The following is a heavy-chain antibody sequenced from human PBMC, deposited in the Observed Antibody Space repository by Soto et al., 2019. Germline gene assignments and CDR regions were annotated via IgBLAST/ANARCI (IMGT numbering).Heavy chain of an antibody. J-gene: IGHJ3*02. CDR3: VRDRTTPTLFDI. D-gene: IGHD4-17*01. V-gene: IGHV4-61*05. CDR2: IYYTGNT. Sequence: PSETLSLTCTVSGGSMSSSHYWIWIRQSPGKGLEWIGYIYYTGNTNYNPSLQSRVTISLDNAKNTVSLQMSSLRAEDTAVYYCVRDRTTPTLFDIWGQGTVVTVSS. CDR1: GGSMSSSHY.